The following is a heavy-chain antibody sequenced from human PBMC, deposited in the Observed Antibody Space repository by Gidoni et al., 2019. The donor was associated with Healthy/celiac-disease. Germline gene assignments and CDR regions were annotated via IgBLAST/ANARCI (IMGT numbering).Heavy chain of an antibody. J-gene: IGHJ4*02. Sequence: EVQLVESGGGVVQPGGSLRLSCAASGFTFDDYAMHWVRQAPGKGLEWVSLISGDGGSTYYADSVKGRFTISRDNSKNSLYLQMNSLRTEDTALYYCAKDEDSYGPYYFDYWGQGTLVTVSS. CDR3: AKDEDSYGPYYFDY. CDR2: ISGDGGST. CDR1: GFTFDDYA. D-gene: IGHD5-18*01. V-gene: IGHV3-43*02.